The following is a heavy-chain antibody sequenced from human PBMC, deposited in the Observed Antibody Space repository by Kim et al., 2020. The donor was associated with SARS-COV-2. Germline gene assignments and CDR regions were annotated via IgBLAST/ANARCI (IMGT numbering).Heavy chain of an antibody. Sequence: GGTNYTQKLQGRDNMTGDTSISTAYMELSRLRSDDTAVYYCARHGDLDYWGQGTLVTVSS. J-gene: IGHJ4*02. CDR2: GGT. D-gene: IGHD4-17*01. CDR3: ARHGDLDY. V-gene: IGHV1-2*02.